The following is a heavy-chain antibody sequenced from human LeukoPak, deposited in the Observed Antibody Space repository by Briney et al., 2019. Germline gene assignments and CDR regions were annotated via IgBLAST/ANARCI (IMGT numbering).Heavy chain of an antibody. CDR1: GYTFTSYG. CDR3: ARASGLNLFDY. J-gene: IGHJ4*02. CDR2: INPNSGGT. D-gene: IGHD2-21*01. V-gene: IGHV1-2*02. Sequence: GASVKVSCKASGYTFTSYGISWVRQAPGQGLEWMGWINPNSGGTNYAQKFQGRVTMTRDTSISTAYMELSRLRSDDTAVYYCARASGLNLFDYWGQGTLVTVSS.